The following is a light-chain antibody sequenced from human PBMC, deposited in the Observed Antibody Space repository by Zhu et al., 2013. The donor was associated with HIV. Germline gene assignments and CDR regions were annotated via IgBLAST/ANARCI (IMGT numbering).Light chain of an antibody. Sequence: QSVLTQPPSVSAAPGQKVTIYCSGSSSNIGAGYDVHWYQQLPGTAPKVLIYGNNNRPSGVPDRFSGSKSGTSASLAITGLQAADEADYYCQSYDSSVTVPYVFGTGTKVTVL. CDR3: QSYDSSVTVPYV. J-gene: IGLJ1*01. CDR1: SSNIGAGYD. V-gene: IGLV1-40*01. CDR2: GNN.